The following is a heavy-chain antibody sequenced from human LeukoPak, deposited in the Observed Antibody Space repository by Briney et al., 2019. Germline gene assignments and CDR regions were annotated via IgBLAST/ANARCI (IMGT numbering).Heavy chain of an antibody. CDR1: SGSFTDYY. CDR3: ARGRKVVGEFWRPYYYHYMDV. D-gene: IGHD3-10*01. Sequence: SETPSLTCAVYSGSFTDYYWIWIRQPPGKGLEWIGEINHSGSTNYNPSLGGRVTILVDTSKNQFSLRLSSVTAADTAVYYCARGRKVVGEFWRPYYYHYMDVWGKGTTVTVSS. J-gene: IGHJ6*03. V-gene: IGHV4-34*01. CDR2: INHSGST.